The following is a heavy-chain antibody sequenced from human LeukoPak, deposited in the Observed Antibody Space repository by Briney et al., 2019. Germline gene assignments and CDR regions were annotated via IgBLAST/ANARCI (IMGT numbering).Heavy chain of an antibody. J-gene: IGHJ5*02. V-gene: IGHV4-34*01. D-gene: IGHD2-2*01. CDR3: ARGLRRASSSTTQPAQNWFDP. CDR2: INHSGST. CDR1: GGSFSGYY. Sequence: SETLSLTCAGYGGSFSGYYWSWIHQPPGKGLEWVGEINHSGSTNYNPSLKSRVTISVDTSKNQFSLKLSSVTAADTAVYYCARGLRRASSSTTQPAQNWFDPWGQGTLVTVSS.